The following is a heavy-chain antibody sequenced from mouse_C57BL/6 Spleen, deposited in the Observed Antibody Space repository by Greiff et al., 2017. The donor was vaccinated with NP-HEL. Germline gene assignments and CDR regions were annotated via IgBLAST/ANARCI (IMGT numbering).Heavy chain of an antibody. CDR1: GYTFTDYE. Sequence: QVQLQQSGAELVRPGASVTLSCKASGYTFTDYEMHWVKQTPVHGLEWIGAIDPETGGTAYNQKFKGKAILTADKSSSTAYMELRSLTSEDSAVYYCTRGPSWYFDVWGTGTTVTVSS. CDR2: IDPETGGT. V-gene: IGHV1-15*01. CDR3: TRGPSWYFDV. J-gene: IGHJ1*03.